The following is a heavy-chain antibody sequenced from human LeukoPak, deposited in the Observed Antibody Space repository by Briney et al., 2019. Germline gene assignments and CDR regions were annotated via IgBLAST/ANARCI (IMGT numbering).Heavy chain of an antibody. D-gene: IGHD6-19*01. V-gene: IGHV4-59*01. Sequence: PSGTLSLTCTVSGGSISSYYWSWIRQPPGKGLEWMGYIYYSGSTNYNPALQSRVTISVDTSKNQFSLKLSSVTAADTAVYYCAREGGTSSGWYSSWFDPWGQGTLVTVSS. CDR2: IYYSGST. CDR3: AREGGTSSGWYSSWFDP. CDR1: GGSISSYY. J-gene: IGHJ5*02.